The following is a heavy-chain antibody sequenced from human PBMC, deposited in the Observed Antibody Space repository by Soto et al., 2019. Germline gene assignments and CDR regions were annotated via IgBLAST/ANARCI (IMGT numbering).Heavy chain of an antibody. CDR3: TTDSLFTGQLVRMDN. J-gene: IGHJ4*01. V-gene: IGHV3-15*07. Sequence: GGSLRLSCAASGFSFSDAWINWVRQAPGKGLEWVGRIKSKIDGGTTDFAAPVKGRFAISRDDSRDMVYMEMYSLKTDDTAVYYCTTDSLFTGQLVRMDNWGHGTLVTVSS. CDR2: IKSKIDGGTT. D-gene: IGHD3-9*01. CDR1: GFSFSDAW.